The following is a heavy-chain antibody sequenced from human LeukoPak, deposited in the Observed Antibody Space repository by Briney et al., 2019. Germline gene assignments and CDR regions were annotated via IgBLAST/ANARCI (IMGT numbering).Heavy chain of an antibody. J-gene: IGHJ4*02. D-gene: IGHD3-22*01. CDR2: ISAYNGNT. Sequence: ASVKVSCKASGYTFTSYGISWVRQAPGQGLEWVGWISAYNGNTNYAQKLQGRVTMTTDTSTSTAYMELRSLRSDDTAVYYCARSDSSGYLTFFDYWGQGTLVTVSS. CDR3: ARSDSSGYLTFFDY. V-gene: IGHV1-18*01. CDR1: GYTFTSYG.